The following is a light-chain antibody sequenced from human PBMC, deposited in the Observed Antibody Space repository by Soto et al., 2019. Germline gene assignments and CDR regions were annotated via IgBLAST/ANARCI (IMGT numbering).Light chain of an antibody. J-gene: IGKJ5*01. V-gene: IGKV1-12*01. Sequence: DIQMTQSPSSVSASVGDRVTISCRASEDINSRLAWYQQKPGNAPKLLIYAAFILQSGVPSRFSGYGSGTDFTLSISSLQHEDFANYYCQQADSFPITFGQGTRLEIK. CDR3: QQADSFPIT. CDR2: AAF. CDR1: EDINSR.